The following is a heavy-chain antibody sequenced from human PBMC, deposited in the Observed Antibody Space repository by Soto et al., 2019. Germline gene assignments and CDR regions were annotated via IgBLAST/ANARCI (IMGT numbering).Heavy chain of an antibody. J-gene: IGHJ3*02. CDR2: IIPILGIA. CDR3: ARDPGEQLDPHAFDI. D-gene: IGHD6-6*01. CDR1: GGTFSSYT. V-gene: IGHV1-69*08. Sequence: QVPLVQSGAEVKKPGSSVKVSCKASGGTFSSYTISWVRQAPGQGLEWMGRIIPILGIANYAQKFQGRVTITADKSTSTAYMELSSLRSEDTAVYYCARDPGEQLDPHAFDIWGQGTMVTVSS.